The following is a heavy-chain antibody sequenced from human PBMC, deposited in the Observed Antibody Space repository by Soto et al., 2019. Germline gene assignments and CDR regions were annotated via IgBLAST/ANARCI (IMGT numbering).Heavy chain of an antibody. V-gene: IGHV3-7*03. CDR2: IKKDGSDK. J-gene: IGHJ5*02. Sequence: GGSLRLSCAASGFTFSSYWMSWVRQAPGKGLEWVANIKKDGSDKFYVGSVKGRFTISRGNAKRLLYLQMNSLRAEDTAVYYCARYNYGPNWFDPWGQGTLVTVSS. CDR1: GFTFSSYW. D-gene: IGHD3-10*01. CDR3: ARYNYGPNWFDP.